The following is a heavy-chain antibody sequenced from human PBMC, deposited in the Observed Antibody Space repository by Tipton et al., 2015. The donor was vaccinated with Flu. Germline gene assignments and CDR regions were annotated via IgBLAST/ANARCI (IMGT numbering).Heavy chain of an antibody. Sequence: TLSLTCTVSGGSISTTIYYWGWVRQPPGKGLEWIGSIYYGGTTYYNPSLKSRVTISIDASKNQFSLDLTSLTAADTAVYYCARDLWNDRRAYYYYGVDVWGQGTTVTVPS. CDR2: IYYGGTT. CDR1: GGSISTTIYY. D-gene: IGHD1-1*01. CDR3: ARDLWNDRRAYYYYGVDV. V-gene: IGHV4-39*07. J-gene: IGHJ6*02.